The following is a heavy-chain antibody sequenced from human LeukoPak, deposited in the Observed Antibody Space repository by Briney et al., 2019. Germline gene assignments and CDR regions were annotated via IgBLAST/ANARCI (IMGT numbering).Heavy chain of an antibody. CDR1: GFTFNSYY. J-gene: IGHJ5*02. D-gene: IGHD5-24*01. V-gene: IGHV3-74*01. CDR3: ARDRGRWLQFP. Sequence: GGSLRLSCAASGFTFNSYYMHWVRQAPGKGLVWVSRINSDGSSTSYADSVKGRFTISRDNAKNTLYLQMNSLRAEDTAVYYCARDRGRWLQFPWGQGTLVTVSS. CDR2: INSDGSST.